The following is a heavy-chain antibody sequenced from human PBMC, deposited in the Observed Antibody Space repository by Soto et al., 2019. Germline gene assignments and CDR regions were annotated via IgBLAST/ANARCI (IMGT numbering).Heavy chain of an antibody. CDR2: MYFAGSF. J-gene: IGHJ5*02. Sequence: QMQLQESGPGLVKPSETPSLTCTVSGASVNTGYWSWIRQPPGKGLEWIGFMYFAGSFNYNPSLSSRVTISVETSKNQFSMTLTSVTAADTAVYYCARSYYDSTGFAVDPWGQGILVTVSS. V-gene: IGHV4-59*02. D-gene: IGHD3-22*01. CDR3: ARSYYDSTGFAVDP. CDR1: GASVNTGY.